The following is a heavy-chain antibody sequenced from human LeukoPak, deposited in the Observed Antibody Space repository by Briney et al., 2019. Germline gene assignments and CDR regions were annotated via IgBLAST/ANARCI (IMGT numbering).Heavy chain of an antibody. CDR2: IYYSGST. D-gene: IGHD1-26*01. CDR1: GVSMSNYY. V-gene: IGHV4-59*01. J-gene: IGHJ4*02. CDR3: SRSGSYSGIFDY. Sequence: SETLSLTCTVSGVSMSNYYWSWIRQPPGQGLEWIGHIYYSGSTNYNPSLKSRVTISIDPSKNQFSLKVTSVTTADTAVYYCSRSGSYSGIFDYWGQGTLVTVSS.